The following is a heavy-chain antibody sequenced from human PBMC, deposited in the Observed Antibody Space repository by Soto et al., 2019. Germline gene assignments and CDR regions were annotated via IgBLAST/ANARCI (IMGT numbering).Heavy chain of an antibody. CDR3: ATVHNTSRSFDY. D-gene: IGHD1-20*01. Sequence: GGSLRLSCAASGFSLSGYAMTWVRQAPGKGLEWVSTTGASGRTTYYADSVKGRFTVSRDNSKNTLDLQMSSLRADDTAVYYCATVHNTSRSFDYWGQGTLVTVS. V-gene: IGHV3-23*01. J-gene: IGHJ4*02. CDR2: TGASGRTT. CDR1: GFSLSGYA.